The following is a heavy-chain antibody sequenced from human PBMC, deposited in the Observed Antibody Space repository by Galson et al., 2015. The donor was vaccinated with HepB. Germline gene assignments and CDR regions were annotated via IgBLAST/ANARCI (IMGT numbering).Heavy chain of an antibody. J-gene: IGHJ6*02. D-gene: IGHD5-12*01. CDR1: GYTFTSYD. CDR2: MNPNSGNT. CDR3: ARNSGQGSPFDYSGMDV. Sequence: SVKVSCKASGYTFTSYDINWVRQATGQGLEWMGWMNPNSGNTGYAQKFQGRVTMTRNTSISTAYMELSSLRSEDTAVYYCARNSGQGSPFDYSGMDVWGQGTTVTVSS. V-gene: IGHV1-8*01.